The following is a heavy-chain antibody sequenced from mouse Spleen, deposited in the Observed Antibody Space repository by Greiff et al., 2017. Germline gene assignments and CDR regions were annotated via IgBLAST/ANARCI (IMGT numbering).Heavy chain of an antibody. J-gene: IGHJ4*01. Sequence: VHVKQSGPELVKPGASVKISCKASGYSFTDYNMNWVKQSNGKSLEWIGVINPNYGTTSYNQKFKGKATLTVDQSSSTAYMQLNSLTSEDSAVYYCARGSYYSPRAMDYWGQGTSVTVSS. V-gene: IGHV1-39*01. CDR1: GYSFTDYN. CDR3: ARGSYYSPRAMDY. CDR2: INPNYGTT. D-gene: IGHD2-12*01.